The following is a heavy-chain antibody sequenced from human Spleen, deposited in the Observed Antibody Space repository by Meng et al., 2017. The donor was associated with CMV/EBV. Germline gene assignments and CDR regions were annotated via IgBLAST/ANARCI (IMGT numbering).Heavy chain of an antibody. CDR1: GGTFSSYT. V-gene: IGHV1-69*02. J-gene: IGHJ6*02. CDR3: ARDLYCSSTSCRKNYYYYGMDV. D-gene: IGHD2-2*01. Sequence: SVKVSCKASGGTFSSYTISWVRQAPGQVLEWMGRIIPILGIANYAQKFQGRVTITADKSTSTAYMELSSLRSEDTAVYYCARDLYCSSTSCRKNYYYYGMDVWGQGTTVTVSS. CDR2: IIPILGIA.